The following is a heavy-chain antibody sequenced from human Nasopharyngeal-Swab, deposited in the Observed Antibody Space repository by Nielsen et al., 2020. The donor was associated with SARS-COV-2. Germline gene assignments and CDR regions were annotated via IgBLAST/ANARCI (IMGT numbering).Heavy chain of an antibody. Sequence: GGSLRLSCVASGVIFSKYWMHWVRQAPGKGLVWVSRVNQDGSRTDYADSVRGRFTISRDNAKNTLYLQMNSLRVEDTAVYYCARDGDPYCSGGSCYSGLDYWGQGTLVTVSS. CDR2: VNQDGSRT. D-gene: IGHD2-15*01. V-gene: IGHV3-74*01. CDR3: ARDGDPYCSGGSCYSGLDY. J-gene: IGHJ4*02. CDR1: GVIFSKYW.